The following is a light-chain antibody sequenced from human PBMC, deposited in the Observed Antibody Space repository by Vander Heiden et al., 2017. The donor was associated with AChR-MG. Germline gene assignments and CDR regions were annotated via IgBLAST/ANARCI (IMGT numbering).Light chain of an antibody. V-gene: IGKV1-9*01. CDR3: QQLNSYPPFT. CDR2: AAS. CDR1: QGISSY. Sequence: IRLTQSPSPLSAAVGDRCTITCRASQGISSYLAWYQQKPGKAPKLLIYAASTVQSGVPSRFSGSGSGTDFTLTISSLQPEDFATYFCQQLNSYPPFTFGPGTKVDIK. J-gene: IGKJ3*01.